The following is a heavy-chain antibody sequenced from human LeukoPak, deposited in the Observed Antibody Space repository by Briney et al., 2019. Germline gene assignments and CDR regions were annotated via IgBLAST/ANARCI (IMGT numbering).Heavy chain of an antibody. CDR3: ARDPLVGWFDP. Sequence: GGTLRLSCAASGFTFSSYWMSWVRQAPGKGLEWVANIKQDGSEKYYVDSVKGRFTISRDNAKNSLYLQMNSLRAEDTAVYYCARDPLVGWFDPWGQGTLVTVSS. V-gene: IGHV3-7*01. CDR1: GFTFSSYW. CDR2: IKQDGSEK. J-gene: IGHJ5*02.